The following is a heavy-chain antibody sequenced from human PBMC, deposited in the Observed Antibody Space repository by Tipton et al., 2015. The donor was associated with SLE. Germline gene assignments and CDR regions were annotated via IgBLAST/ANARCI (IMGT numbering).Heavy chain of an antibody. D-gene: IGHD1-26*01. CDR3: ARASFIVGSTTFWFDP. CDR2: IYFSGQT. CDR1: GDSISSSGYQ. V-gene: IGHV4-39*07. Sequence: TLSLTCTVFGDSISSSGYQWGWIRQPPGKGLEWIGHIYFSGQTYYNPSLKSRVTISVDTSKNQFSLKLNSVTATDAAVYYCARASFIVGSTTFWFDPWGQGALVIVSS. J-gene: IGHJ5*02.